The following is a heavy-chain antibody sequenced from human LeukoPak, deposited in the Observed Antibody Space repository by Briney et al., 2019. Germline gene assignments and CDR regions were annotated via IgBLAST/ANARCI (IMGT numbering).Heavy chain of an antibody. Sequence: SVKVSCKASGGTFSSYAISWVRQAPGQGLEWMGRIIPIFGIANYAQKFQGRVTITADKSTSTAYMELSSLRSEDTAVYYCVRDRSALPPRPLNWFDPWGQGTLVTVSS. CDR1: GGTFSSYA. D-gene: IGHD1-26*01. CDR3: VRDRSALPPRPLNWFDP. CDR2: IIPIFGIA. V-gene: IGHV1-69*04. J-gene: IGHJ5*02.